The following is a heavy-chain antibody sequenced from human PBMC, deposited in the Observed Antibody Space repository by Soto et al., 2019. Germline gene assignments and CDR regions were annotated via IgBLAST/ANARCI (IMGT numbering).Heavy chain of an antibody. J-gene: IGHJ6*02. V-gene: IGHV1-69-2*01. Sequence: ASVKVSCKVSGYTFTDYYMHWVQQAPGKGLEWMGLVDPEDGETIYAEKFQGRVTITADTSTDTAYMELSSLRSEDTAVYYCATAGLEWLSEPVNYYYGMDVWGQGTTVTVSS. CDR3: ATAGLEWLSEPVNYYYGMDV. CDR1: GYTFTDYY. D-gene: IGHD3-3*01. CDR2: VDPEDGET.